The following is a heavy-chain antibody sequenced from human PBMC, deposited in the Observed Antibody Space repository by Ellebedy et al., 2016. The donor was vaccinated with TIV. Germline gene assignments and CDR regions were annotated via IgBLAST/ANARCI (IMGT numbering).Heavy chain of an antibody. CDR3: ARAPDLQQLGNLDY. CDR2: ISYDGSNK. D-gene: IGHD6-13*01. J-gene: IGHJ4*02. Sequence: GESLKISCAASGFTFSSYAMHWVRQAPGKGLEWVAVISYDGSNKYYADSVKGRFTISRDNSKNTLYLQMNSLRAEDTAVYYCARAPDLQQLGNLDYWGQGTLVTVSS. V-gene: IGHV3-30-3*01. CDR1: GFTFSSYA.